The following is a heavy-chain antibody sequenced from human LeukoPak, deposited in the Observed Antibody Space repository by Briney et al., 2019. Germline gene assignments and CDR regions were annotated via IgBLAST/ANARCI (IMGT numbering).Heavy chain of an antibody. D-gene: IGHD3-22*01. V-gene: IGHV3-30*04. Sequence: GGSLRLSCAASGFTFSSYAMHWVRQAPGKGLEWVAVISYDGSNKYYADSVKGRFTISRDNSKNTLYLQMNNLRAEDTAVYYCARHVVAVGFDYWGQGTLVTVSS. CDR1: GFTFSSYA. CDR2: ISYDGSNK. J-gene: IGHJ4*02. CDR3: ARHVVAVGFDY.